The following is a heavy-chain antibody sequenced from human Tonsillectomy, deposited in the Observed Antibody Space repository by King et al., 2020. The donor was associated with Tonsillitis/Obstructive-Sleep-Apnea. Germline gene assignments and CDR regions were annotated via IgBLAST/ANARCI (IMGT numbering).Heavy chain of an antibody. Sequence: VQLVESGAEVKKPGASVKVSCKASGYTFTGYYMHWVRLAPGHGLEWMGWINPNSGATNYAQEFQDRVTMTRDTSINIAYMEVSRLRSDDTAVYYCAKGEGPMIIDKCGLDVWGQGTTVTVSS. D-gene: IGHD3-22*01. V-gene: IGHV1-2*02. CDR1: GYTFTGYY. CDR3: AKGEGPMIIDKCGLDV. J-gene: IGHJ6*02. CDR2: INPNSGAT.